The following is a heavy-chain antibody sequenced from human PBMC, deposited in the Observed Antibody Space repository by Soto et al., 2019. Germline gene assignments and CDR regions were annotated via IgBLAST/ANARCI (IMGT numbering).Heavy chain of an antibody. D-gene: IGHD1-26*01. J-gene: IGHJ4*02. Sequence: PSETLSLTCTVSSGSISHGDYYWTWIRQHPGKGLEWIGYIYHSGSTFYNPSLKNRLTISVDTSKNQFSLELNSVTAADTAVYYCARGRRGNYGYFDYWGQGMLVTVSS. CDR2: IYHSGST. V-gene: IGHV4-31*03. CDR3: ARGRRGNYGYFDY. CDR1: SGSISHGDYY.